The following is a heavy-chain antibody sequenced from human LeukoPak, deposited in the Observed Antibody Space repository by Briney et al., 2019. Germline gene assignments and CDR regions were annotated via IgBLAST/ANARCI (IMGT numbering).Heavy chain of an antibody. V-gene: IGHV3-23*01. CDR3: AKWGGSYYDYAFDI. CDR2: ISGSGGST. D-gene: IGHD1-26*01. Sequence: GGSLRLSCAASGFTFNTYAMSWVRQAPGKGLELVSTISGSGGSTYYTDSVKGRFTISRDNSKNTLYLQMNSLGAEDTAVYYCAKWGGSYYDYAFDIWGQGTVVTVSS. J-gene: IGHJ3*02. CDR1: GFTFNTYA.